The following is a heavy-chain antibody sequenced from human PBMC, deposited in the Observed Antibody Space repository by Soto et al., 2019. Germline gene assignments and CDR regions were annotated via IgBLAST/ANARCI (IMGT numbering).Heavy chain of an antibody. CDR3: ARYFHLYNSSGWLYYFDY. D-gene: IGHD6-19*01. Sequence: QVQLQESGTGLVKPSENLSLTCTVSGGSISSYYWSWIRQHPGKGLEWIVYIYYSGSTNYNSSLKSRVTISVDTSKNQFSLKLSSVTAADTAVYYCARYFHLYNSSGWLYYFDYWGQGTLVTVSS. CDR2: IYYSGST. CDR1: GGSISSYY. V-gene: IGHV4-59*01. J-gene: IGHJ4*02.